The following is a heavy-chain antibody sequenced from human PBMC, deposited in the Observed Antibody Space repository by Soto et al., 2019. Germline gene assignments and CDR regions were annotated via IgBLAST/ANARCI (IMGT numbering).Heavy chain of an antibody. D-gene: IGHD6-6*01. CDR1: GFTFSSYG. J-gene: IGHJ6*02. CDR3: ARSSSSLGVGGMDV. Sequence: PGGSLRLSCAASGFTFSSYGMHWVRQAPGKGLEWGAVIWYDGSNKYYADSVKGRFTISRDNSKNTLYPQMNSLRAEDTAVYYCARSSSSLGVGGMDVWGQGTTVTVSS. V-gene: IGHV3-33*01. CDR2: IWYDGSNK.